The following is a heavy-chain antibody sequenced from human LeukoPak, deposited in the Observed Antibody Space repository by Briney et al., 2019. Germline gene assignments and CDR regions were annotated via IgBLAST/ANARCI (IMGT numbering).Heavy chain of an antibody. J-gene: IGHJ4*02. V-gene: IGHV4-39*01. Sequence: SETLSLTCTASGGSISSSSYYWGWIRQPPGKGLEWIASIYYSGRIYYSPSLKSRLTISVDTSKNQFSLKVSSVTAADTAVYHCVRHLITYPFDNWGQGTLVTVSS. CDR2: IYYSGRI. CDR3: VRHLITYPFDN. CDR1: GGSISSSSYY. D-gene: IGHD3-9*01.